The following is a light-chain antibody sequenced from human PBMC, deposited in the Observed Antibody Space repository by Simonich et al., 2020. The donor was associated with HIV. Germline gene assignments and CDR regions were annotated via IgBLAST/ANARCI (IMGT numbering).Light chain of an antibody. V-gene: IGKV1-39*01. Sequence: DIQMTQSPSSLSASVGDRVTITCRASQIISKYLNWYQQKPGKAPKLLIYAASSLQSGVPSGFSGSGSGTDFTLTISSLQPEDFAVYYCQQYGSSFTFGPGTKVDIK. CDR1: QIISKY. CDR3: QQYGSSFT. J-gene: IGKJ3*01. CDR2: AAS.